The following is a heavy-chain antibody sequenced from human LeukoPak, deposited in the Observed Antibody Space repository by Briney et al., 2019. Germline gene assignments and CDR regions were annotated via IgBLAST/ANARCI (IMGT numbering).Heavy chain of an antibody. Sequence: SETLSPTCAVYGGSFSGYYWSWIRQPPGKGLEWIGEINHGGSTNYNPSLKSRVTISVDTSKNQFSLKLSSVTAADTAVYYCARESGGSGSYSTNWFDPWGQGTLVTVSS. CDR1: GGSFSGYY. J-gene: IGHJ5*02. CDR2: INHGGST. V-gene: IGHV4-34*01. CDR3: ARESGGSGSYSTNWFDP. D-gene: IGHD3-10*01.